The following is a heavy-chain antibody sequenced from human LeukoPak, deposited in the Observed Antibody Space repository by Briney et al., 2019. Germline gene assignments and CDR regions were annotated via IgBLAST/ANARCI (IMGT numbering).Heavy chain of an antibody. Sequence: SVKVSCKASGYTFTKYGIGGLRQAPGQGLEWLGWISAYNGHTSYTQKVQDRLTMTTDKSTSTAYMELRNLRTDDTAVYYCVRAHYGDYPKYYIDYWGQATLVTLSS. D-gene: IGHD4-17*01. V-gene: IGHV1-18*01. J-gene: IGHJ4*01. CDR1: GYTFTKYG. CDR2: ISAYNGHT. CDR3: VRAHYGDYPKYYIDY.